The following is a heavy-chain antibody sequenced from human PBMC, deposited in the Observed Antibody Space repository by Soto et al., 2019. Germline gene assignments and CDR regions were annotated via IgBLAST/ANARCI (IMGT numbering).Heavy chain of an antibody. D-gene: IGHD2-21*02. CDR3: ASRKNCCGDWRYFDH. J-gene: IGHJ4*01. CDR1: GGSISSSSYY. CDR2: IYYSGST. V-gene: IGHV4-39*01. Sequence: QLQLQESGPGLVKPSETLSLTCTVSGGSISSSSYYWGWIRQPPGKGLEWIGSIYYSGSTYYNPSLKGWSNQSLDTAQNQFPLEVNPVTAPDTALYYWASRKNCCGDWRYFDHLGQGTLGTLSS.